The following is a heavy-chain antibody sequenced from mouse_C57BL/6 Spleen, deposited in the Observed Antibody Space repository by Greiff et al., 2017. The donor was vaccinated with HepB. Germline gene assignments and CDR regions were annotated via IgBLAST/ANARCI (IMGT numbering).Heavy chain of an antibody. CDR2: INPNNGGT. CDR1: GYTFTDYY. CDR3: ARGGIYYGNSDYAMDY. V-gene: IGHV1-26*01. Sequence: LVKPGASVKISCKASGYTFTDYYMNWVKQSHGKSLEWIGDINPNNGGTSYNQKFKGKATLTVDKSSSTAYMELRSLTSEDSAVYYCARGGIYYGNSDYAMDYWGQGTSVTVSS. D-gene: IGHD2-1*01. J-gene: IGHJ4*01.